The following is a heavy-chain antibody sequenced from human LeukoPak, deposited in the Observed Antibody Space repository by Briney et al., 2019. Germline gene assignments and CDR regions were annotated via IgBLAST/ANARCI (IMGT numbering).Heavy chain of an antibody. Sequence: GGSLRLSCAASGFSVSTHYMSWVRQSPGKGLEWVSVIYNTGRTYYADSVKGRFTISIDNSKNTLFLQMNSLRADDTAVYYCARVRDGVYSGSYFDYWGQGTLATVSS. CDR3: ARVRDGVYSGSYFDY. CDR1: GFSVSTHY. CDR2: IYNTGRT. V-gene: IGHV3-53*01. J-gene: IGHJ4*02. D-gene: IGHD1-26*01.